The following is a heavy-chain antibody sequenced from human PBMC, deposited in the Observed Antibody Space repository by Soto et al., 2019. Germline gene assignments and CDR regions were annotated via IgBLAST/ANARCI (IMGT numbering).Heavy chain of an antibody. J-gene: IGHJ6*02. CDR3: ASLYSSGWYGYYYYGMDV. D-gene: IGHD6-19*01. CDR2: ISYDGSNK. CDR1: GFTFSSYG. V-gene: IGHV3-30*03. Sequence: GGSLRLSCAASGFTFSSYGMHWVRQAPGKGLEWVAVISYDGSNKYYADSVKGRFTISRDNSKNTLYLQMNSLRAEDTAVYYCASLYSSGWYGYYYYGMDVWGQGTTVTVSS.